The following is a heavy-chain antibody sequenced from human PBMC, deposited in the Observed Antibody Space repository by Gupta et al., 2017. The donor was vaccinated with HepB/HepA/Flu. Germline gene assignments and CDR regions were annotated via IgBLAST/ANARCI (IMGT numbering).Heavy chain of an antibody. J-gene: IGHJ3*01. D-gene: IGHD4-17*01. CDR2: IYSGSST. Sequence: EVQVVESGGGLFQPGGSLRLSCAASGFTVRTFYMSWVRQAPGKGLEWVSVIYSGSSTHYADSVKDRFSISRDKSKNTVYLQMNSLRDEDTAIYYCARDSGDYGFDVWGQGTLVTVSS. V-gene: IGHV3-66*01. CDR1: GFTVRTFY. CDR3: ARDSGDYGFDV.